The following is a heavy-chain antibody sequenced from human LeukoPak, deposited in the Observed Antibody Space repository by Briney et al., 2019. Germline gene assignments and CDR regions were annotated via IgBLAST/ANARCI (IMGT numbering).Heavy chain of an antibody. V-gene: IGHV3-30-3*01. CDR3: ARDGSGWSKGDYFDY. D-gene: IGHD6-19*01. J-gene: IGHJ4*02. CDR2: ISYDGSNK. Sequence: PGGSLRLSCAASGFTFSSYAMHWVRQAPGKGLEWVAVISYDGSNKYYADSVKGRFTISRDNSKNTLYLQMNSLRAEDTAVYYCARDGSGWSKGDYFDYWGQGTLVTVSS. CDR1: GFTFSSYA.